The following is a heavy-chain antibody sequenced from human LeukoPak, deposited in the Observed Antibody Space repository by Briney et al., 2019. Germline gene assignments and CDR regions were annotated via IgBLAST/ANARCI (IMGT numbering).Heavy chain of an antibody. Sequence: GGSLRLSCAASGFTFDDYAMHWVRQAPGKGLEWVSSISSSSSYIYYADSVKGRFTISRDNAKNSLYLQMNSLRAEDTAVYYCARVDTAMVALDYWGQGTLVTVSS. V-gene: IGHV3-21*01. CDR2: ISSSSSYI. D-gene: IGHD5-18*01. CDR3: ARVDTAMVALDY. CDR1: GFTFDDYA. J-gene: IGHJ4*02.